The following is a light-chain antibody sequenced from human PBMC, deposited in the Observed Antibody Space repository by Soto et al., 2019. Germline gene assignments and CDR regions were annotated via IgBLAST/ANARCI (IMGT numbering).Light chain of an antibody. CDR3: SSHAGRTI. CDR1: SSDVGGYDF. Sequence: QSALTQPPSASGSPGQSVTISCTGTSSDVGGYDFVSWYQQHPGKAPKLVIYEVTRRPSGVPDRFSGSKSGNTASLTVSGLQAEDEAVYYCSSHAGRTIFGGGTKLTVL. V-gene: IGLV2-8*01. J-gene: IGLJ2*01. CDR2: EVT.